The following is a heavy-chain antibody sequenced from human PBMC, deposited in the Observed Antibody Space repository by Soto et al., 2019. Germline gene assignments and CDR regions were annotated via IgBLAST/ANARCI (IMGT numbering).Heavy chain of an antibody. CDR3: AKTYYDILTGSAPDY. V-gene: IGHV3-23*01. D-gene: IGHD3-9*01. CDR2: INNNGDST. J-gene: IGHJ4*02. Sequence: GGSLRLSCAASGFTFSSYAMSWVRQAPGKGLEWVSGINNNGDSTYYADSVKGRFTISRDNSKNTLYLQMNSLRAEDTAVYYCAKTYYDILTGSAPDYWGQGTLVTVSS. CDR1: GFTFSSYA.